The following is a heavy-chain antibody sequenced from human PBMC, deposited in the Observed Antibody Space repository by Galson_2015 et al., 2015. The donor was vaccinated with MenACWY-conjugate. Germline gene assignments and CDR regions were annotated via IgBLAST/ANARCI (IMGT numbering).Heavy chain of an antibody. CDR1: GGSISSSY. J-gene: IGHJ4*02. CDR3: ARHPTNYYGGSGYCFDF. CDR2: IHYSGST. D-gene: IGHD3-22*01. V-gene: IGHV4-59*08. Sequence: SETLSLTCTVSGGSISSSYWSWIRQPPGKGLEWLGYIHYSGSTNYNPSLKSRVTISLDTSKNQFSLKLSSVTAADTAVYYCARHPTNYYGGSGYCFDFWGQGTLVTVSS.